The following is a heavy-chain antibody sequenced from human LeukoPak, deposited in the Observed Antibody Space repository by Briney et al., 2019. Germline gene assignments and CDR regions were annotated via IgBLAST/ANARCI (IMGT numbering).Heavy chain of an antibody. CDR3: ARHNFGENIGFDP. V-gene: IGHV4-34*01. CDR2: INHSGST. J-gene: IGHJ5*02. Sequence: SETLSLTCAVYGGSFSSYYWSWIRQPPGKGLEWIGEINHSGSTNYNPSLKSRVTISVDTSKNQFSLKLSSVTAADTAVYYCARHNFGENIGFDPWGQGTLVTVSS. CDR1: GGSFSSYY. D-gene: IGHD2/OR15-2a*01.